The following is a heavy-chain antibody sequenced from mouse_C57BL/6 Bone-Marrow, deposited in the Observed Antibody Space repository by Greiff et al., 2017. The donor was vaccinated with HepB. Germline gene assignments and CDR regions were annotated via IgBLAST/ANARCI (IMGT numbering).Heavy chain of an antibody. D-gene: IGHD1-1*01. CDR3: AREGITTVVATGVFDY. CDR1: GYTFTSYG. V-gene: IGHV1-81*01. Sequence: VQLQQSGAELARPGASVKLSCKASGYTFTSYGISWVKQRTGQGLEWIGEIYPRSGNTYYNEKFKGKATLTADKSSSTAYMELRSLTSEDSAVYFCAREGITTVVATGVFDYWGQGTTLTVSS. J-gene: IGHJ2*01. CDR2: IYPRSGNT.